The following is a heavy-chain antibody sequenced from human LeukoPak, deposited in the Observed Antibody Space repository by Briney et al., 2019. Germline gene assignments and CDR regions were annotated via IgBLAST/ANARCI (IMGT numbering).Heavy chain of an antibody. V-gene: IGHV3-23*01. CDR2: ISGFNTNT. CDR1: GFTFSTYA. J-gene: IGHJ6*02. Sequence: AGGSLRLSCAASGFTFSTYAMTWVRQAPGKGLEWVSSISGFNTNTYYADSVKGRFTISRDNSKTTLYLQMNSLRAEDTAVYYCARVGSPTYCSDTSCYDLYYYFGMDVWGQGTTVTVSS. CDR3: ARVGSPTYCSDTSCYDLYYYFGMDV. D-gene: IGHD2-2*01.